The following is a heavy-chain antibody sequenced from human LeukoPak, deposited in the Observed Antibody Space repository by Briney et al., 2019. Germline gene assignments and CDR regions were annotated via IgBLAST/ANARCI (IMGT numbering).Heavy chain of an antibody. Sequence: PGGSLRLSCAASGFTFSTFGMNWGRQAPGKGLEWVSSISSSSTYIYYADSVKGRFTISRDNAKSSLYLQMNSLRFEDTAVYYCTRDGRGTTVTTEDYWGQGTLVTVSS. D-gene: IGHD4-11*01. CDR1: GFTFSTFG. V-gene: IGHV3-21*01. CDR2: ISSSSTYI. CDR3: TRDGRGTTVTTEDY. J-gene: IGHJ4*02.